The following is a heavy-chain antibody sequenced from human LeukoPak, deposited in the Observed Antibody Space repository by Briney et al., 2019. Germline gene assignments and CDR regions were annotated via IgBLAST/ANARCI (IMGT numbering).Heavy chain of an antibody. CDR1: GYALSESS. Sequence: ASVKVSCKVSGYALSESSIHWVRQTPGEGFEWMGGFDPEYVETTYAQKFRGRVTMTEDTSTDTAYMELINLRSDDTAVYYCVSDRSDGGYAESNGYPTFDLWGRGTLVTVSS. CDR3: VSDRSDGGYAESNGYPTFDL. CDR2: FDPEYVET. J-gene: IGHJ2*01. D-gene: IGHD5-24*01. V-gene: IGHV1-24*01.